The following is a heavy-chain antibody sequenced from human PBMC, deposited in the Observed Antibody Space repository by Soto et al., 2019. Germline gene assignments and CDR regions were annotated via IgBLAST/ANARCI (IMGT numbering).Heavy chain of an antibody. Sequence: EVQLVESGGDLVQPGGSLRLSCAASGFTFTGHWMHWVRQVPGKGLVWVARINTEGDSTNYADSVKGRFTISRDSATNTVYLQMNGLGVDDTSVYFCAREAGYCSTTSCYRRAFETWGQGTMVTVSS. CDR1: GFTFTGHW. D-gene: IGHD2-2*01. V-gene: IGHV3-74*01. CDR3: AREAGYCSTTSCYRRAFET. CDR2: INTEGDST. J-gene: IGHJ3*02.